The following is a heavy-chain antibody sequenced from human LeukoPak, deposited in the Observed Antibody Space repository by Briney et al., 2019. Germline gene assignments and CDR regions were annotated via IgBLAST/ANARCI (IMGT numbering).Heavy chain of an antibody. J-gene: IGHJ4*02. CDR3: ARGWYYYDSSGYPMADY. V-gene: IGHV3-7*01. D-gene: IGHD3-22*01. Sequence: GGSLRLSCAASGFTFSSYIMNWVRQAPGKGLEWVANIKQDGSEKYYVDSVKGRFTTSRDNAKNSLYLQMNSLRAEDTAVYYCARGWYYYDSSGYPMADYWGQGTLVTVSS. CDR2: IKQDGSEK. CDR1: GFTFSSYI.